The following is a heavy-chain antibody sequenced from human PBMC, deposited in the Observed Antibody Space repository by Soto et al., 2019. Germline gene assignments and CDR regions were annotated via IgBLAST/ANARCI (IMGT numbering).Heavy chain of an antibody. CDR2: ISGSGSNS. J-gene: IGHJ4*02. CDR1: GFTFSSYA. D-gene: IGHD2-15*01. V-gene: IGHV3-23*01. CDR3: AKDYRRCSGDNCYSSGGLGVVHY. Sequence: EVQLLESGGGLVQPGGSLRLSCAASGFTFSSYAVFWVRQAPGKGLEWVSAISGSGSNSYYADSVNGRFTISRDNSKNTLCLQMNSLRAEDTAVYYCAKDYRRCSGDNCYSSGGLGVVHYWGQGTLVTVSS.